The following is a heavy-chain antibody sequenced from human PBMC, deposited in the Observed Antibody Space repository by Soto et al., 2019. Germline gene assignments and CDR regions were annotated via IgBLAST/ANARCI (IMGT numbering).Heavy chain of an antibody. J-gene: IGHJ4*02. CDR2: ISQSGTA. CDR3: ARHGGRFFEY. CDR1: GGSVRSRNW. Sequence: QVQLQESGPGLVKPSETLSLTCAVSGGSVRSRNWWSWVRQPTGKGLEWIGQISQSGTANYNPSLKSRVTISVDKSKNQFSLILRSGTAADTAVYFCARHGGRFFEYWGQGILVTVPS. V-gene: IGHV4-4*02. D-gene: IGHD2-15*01.